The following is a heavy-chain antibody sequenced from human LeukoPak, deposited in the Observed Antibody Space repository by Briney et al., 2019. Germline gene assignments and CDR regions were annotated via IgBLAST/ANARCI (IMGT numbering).Heavy chain of an antibody. CDR3: ARDLRFLEWLRYYYYGMDV. D-gene: IGHD3-3*01. V-gene: IGHV4-34*01. CDR1: GGSFSGYY. Sequence: SETLSLTCAVYGGSFSGYYWSWIRQPPGKGLEWIGEINHSGSTNYNPSLKSRVTISVDTSKNQFSLKLSSVTAADTAVYYCARDLRFLEWLRYYYYGMDVWGQGTTVTVSS. J-gene: IGHJ6*02. CDR2: INHSGST.